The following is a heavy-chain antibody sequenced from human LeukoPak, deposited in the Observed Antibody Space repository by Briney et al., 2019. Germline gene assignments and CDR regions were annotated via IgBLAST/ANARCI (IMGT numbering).Heavy chain of an antibody. V-gene: IGHV3-21*01. CDR3: ARVSDQLPNFMDV. J-gene: IGHJ6*03. CDR1: GFTFSSYS. D-gene: IGHD2-2*01. Sequence: GGSLRLSCAASGFTFSSYSMNWVRQAPGKGLEWVSSISSSSSYIYYADSVKGRFTISRDNAKNSLYLQMNSLRAEDTAVYYCARVSDQLPNFMDVWGKGTTVTVSS. CDR2: ISSSSSYI.